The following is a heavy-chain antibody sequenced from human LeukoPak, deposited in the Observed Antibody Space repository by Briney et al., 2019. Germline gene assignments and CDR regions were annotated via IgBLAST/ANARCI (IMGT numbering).Heavy chain of an antibody. Sequence: SVKVSCKASGGTFSSYAISWVRQAPGQGLEWMGRIIPILGIANYAQKFQGRVTITADKSTSTAYMELSSLRSEDTAVYYCARDHLAYCDGDCYSFDYWGQGTLVTVSS. CDR3: ARDHLAYCDGDCYSFDY. D-gene: IGHD2-21*02. CDR2: IIPILGIA. CDR1: GGTFSSYA. V-gene: IGHV1-69*04. J-gene: IGHJ4*02.